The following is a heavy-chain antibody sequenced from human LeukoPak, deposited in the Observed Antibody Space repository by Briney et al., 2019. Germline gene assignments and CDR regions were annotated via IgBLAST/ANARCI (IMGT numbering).Heavy chain of an antibody. D-gene: IGHD2-2*01. CDR3: ARDSDQLLLDP. Sequence: ASVKVSCRASGYTFTSYYMHWVRQAPGQGLEWMGKINPSGGSTSYAQKFQGRVTMTRDTSTSTVYMELSSLRSEDTAVYYCARDSDQLLLDPWGQGTLVTVSS. CDR2: INPSGGST. V-gene: IGHV1-46*01. J-gene: IGHJ5*02. CDR1: GYTFTSYY.